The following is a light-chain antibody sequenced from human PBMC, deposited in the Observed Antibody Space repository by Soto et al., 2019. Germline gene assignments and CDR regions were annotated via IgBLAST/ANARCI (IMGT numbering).Light chain of an antibody. CDR1: QTVRNNY. Sequence: EFVFTQSPGTLSLSPGERATLSCRASQTVRNNYLAWYQQKPGQAPRLLIYDASSRATGIPDRFSGGGSGTDFTLTISSLEPEDFAVYYCQQYGSSPFTFGGGTKVDIK. CDR2: DAS. J-gene: IGKJ4*01. V-gene: IGKV3-20*01. CDR3: QQYGSSPFT.